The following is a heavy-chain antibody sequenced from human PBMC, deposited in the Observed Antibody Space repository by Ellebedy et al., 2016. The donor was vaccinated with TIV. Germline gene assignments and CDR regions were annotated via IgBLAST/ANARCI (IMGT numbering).Heavy chain of an antibody. J-gene: IGHJ4*02. D-gene: IGHD3-10*01. V-gene: IGHV3-23*01. CDR2: ISGDGVST. CDR1: GIPFSRYA. CDR3: AKGEPDYYGSGIYYRGGFDY. Sequence: GESLKISCAASGIPFSRYAMSWVRQAPGKGLEWVSTISGDGVSTYYADSVKGRCTISRDNSKDTVFLQMNSLRAEDTALYYCAKGEPDYYGSGIYYRGGFDYWGQGTLVTVSS.